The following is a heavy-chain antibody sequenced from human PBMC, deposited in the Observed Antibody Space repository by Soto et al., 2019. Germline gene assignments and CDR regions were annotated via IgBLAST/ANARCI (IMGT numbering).Heavy chain of an antibody. J-gene: IGHJ4*02. D-gene: IGHD5-12*01. CDR3: ARRGSGYDLY. V-gene: IGHV1-18*04. CDR1: AYSFTSYG. Sequence: AYXKGSCMACAYSFTSYGIRWWRQAPGQGLEWMGWISAYNGNTNYSQKLQGRVTMTTDTSTSTAYMELRSLRSDDTAVYYCARRGSGYDLYCGQGTLVTVSS. CDR2: ISAYNGNT.